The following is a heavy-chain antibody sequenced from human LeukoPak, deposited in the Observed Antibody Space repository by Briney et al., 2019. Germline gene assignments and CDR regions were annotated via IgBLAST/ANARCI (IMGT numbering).Heavy chain of an antibody. CDR3: ATGGYCSGGSCRLDY. CDR1: GGSISSGSYY. V-gene: IGHV4-61*02. CDR2: IYTSGST. Sequence: PSETLSLTCTVSGGSISSGSYYWSWIRQPAGKGLEWIGRIYTSGSTNYNPSLKSRVTISVDTSKNQFSLKLSSVTAADTAVYYCATGGYCSGGSCRLDYWGQGTLVTVSS. D-gene: IGHD2-15*01. J-gene: IGHJ4*02.